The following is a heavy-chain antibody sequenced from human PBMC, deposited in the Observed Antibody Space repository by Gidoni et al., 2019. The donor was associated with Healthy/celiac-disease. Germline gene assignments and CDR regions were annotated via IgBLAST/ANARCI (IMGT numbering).Heavy chain of an antibody. CDR1: GFTFSSYA. CDR2: ISGSGGST. D-gene: IGHD2-2*01. CDR3: AKGVVRDIVVVPAVTYYYYMDV. J-gene: IGHJ6*03. V-gene: IGHV3-23*01. Sequence: EVQLLESGGGLVQPGGSLRLSCAASGFTFSSYAMSWVRQAPGKGLEWFSAISGSGGSTYYADSVKGRFTISRDNSKNTLYLQMNSLRAEDTAVYYCAKGVVRDIVVVPAVTYYYYMDVWGKGTTVTVSS.